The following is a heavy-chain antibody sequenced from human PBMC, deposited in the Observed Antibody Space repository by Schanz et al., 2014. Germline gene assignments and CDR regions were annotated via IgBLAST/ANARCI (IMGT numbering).Heavy chain of an antibody. CDR1: GYTLKDHA. Sequence: QVQLVQSGPEVKKPGASVKVSCQASGYTLKDHAMHWVRQAPGQSLEWLGGINPANGNTHYSPRLNGRGAMSSDAAASTVYLHFSSLKSDDTAVYYCARDLIAAAESWFDPWGQGTPITVSS. CDR2: INPANGNT. CDR3: ARDLIAAAESWFDP. D-gene: IGHD6-13*01. V-gene: IGHV1-3*01. J-gene: IGHJ5*02.